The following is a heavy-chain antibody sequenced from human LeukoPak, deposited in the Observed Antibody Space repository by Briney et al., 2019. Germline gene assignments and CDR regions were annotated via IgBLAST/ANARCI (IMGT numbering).Heavy chain of an antibody. CDR1: GFTFSSYA. CDR2: ISSNGGST. V-gene: IGHV3-64*01. J-gene: IGHJ6*03. D-gene: IGHD3-3*01. Sequence: GSLRLSCAASGFTFSSYAMHWVRQAPGKGLEYVSAISSNGGSTYYANSVKGRFTISRDNSKNTLYLQMGSLRAEDMAVYYCARGDYDFWSGYYKYYYYYMDVWGKGTTVTVSS. CDR3: ARGDYDFWSGYYKYYYYYMDV.